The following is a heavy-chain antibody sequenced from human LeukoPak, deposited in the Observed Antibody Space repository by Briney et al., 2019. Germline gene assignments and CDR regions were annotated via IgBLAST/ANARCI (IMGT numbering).Heavy chain of an antibody. V-gene: IGHV3-23*01. CDR3: AKDHDNTDYYYYFDS. Sequence: GGSLRISCAASGFSFDAYAMSWVRQAPGKGLEWVSGISETGRTTSYTDSVKGRFTISRDNSKNTLHLQMNRLRAEDTALYYCAKDHDNTDYYYYFDSRGQGTLVTVSS. CDR2: ISETGRTT. D-gene: IGHD2-21*02. J-gene: IGHJ4*02. CDR1: GFSFDAYA.